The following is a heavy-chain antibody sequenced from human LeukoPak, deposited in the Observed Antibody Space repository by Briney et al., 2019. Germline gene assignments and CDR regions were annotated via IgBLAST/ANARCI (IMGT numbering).Heavy chain of an antibody. CDR2: ISSDGSNK. J-gene: IGHJ6*04. D-gene: IGHD3-10*02. V-gene: IGHV3-30*18. CDR1: GFSFTTYA. CDR3: AELGITMIGGV. Sequence: PGGSLRLSCVASGFSFTTYAMHWVRQAPGKGLEWVAVISSDGSNKYYADSVKGRFTIFRDISKNTLYLQMNSLRVEDTAVYYCAELGITMIGGVWGKGTTVTISS.